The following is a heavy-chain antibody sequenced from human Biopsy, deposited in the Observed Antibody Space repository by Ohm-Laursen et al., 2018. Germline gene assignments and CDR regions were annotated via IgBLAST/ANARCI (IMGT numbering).Heavy chain of an antibody. CDR2: VYNGGIT. J-gene: IGHJ5*02. CDR1: GGSIISYC. CDR3: ARHPTGFWFDP. Sequence: SDTLSLTCSVSGGSIISYCWTWIRQPPGKGLEWIGHVYNGGITNYNPSLKSRVTISKDTSKNQFSLQVNSVTAADTAVYYCARHPTGFWFDPWGQGTLVTVSS. V-gene: IGHV4-59*07.